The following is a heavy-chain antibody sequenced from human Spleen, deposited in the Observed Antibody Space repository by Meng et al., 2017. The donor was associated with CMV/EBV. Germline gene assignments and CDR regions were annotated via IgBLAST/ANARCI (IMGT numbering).Heavy chain of an antibody. CDR1: GFTFSDYY. CDR3: AREGTGTTGEYYFDY. Sequence: ETLSLTCAASGFTFSDYYMSWIRQAPGKGLEWVSVIYSGGSTYNADSVKGRFTISRDNSKNTLYLQMNSLRAEDTAVYYCAREGTGTTGEYYFDYWGQGTLVTVSS. CDR2: IYSGGST. V-gene: IGHV3-66*02. D-gene: IGHD1-1*01. J-gene: IGHJ4*02.